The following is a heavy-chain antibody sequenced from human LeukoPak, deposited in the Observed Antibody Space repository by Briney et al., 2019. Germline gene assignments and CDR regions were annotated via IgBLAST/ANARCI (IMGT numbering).Heavy chain of an antibody. V-gene: IGHV4-30-2*01. CDR1: GGSISSGGYS. CDR2: IYHTGNT. J-gene: IGHJ3*02. Sequence: PSETLSLTCAVSGGSISSGGYSWSWIRQPPGKGLEWIGYIYHTGNTYYNPSLKSRVTISVDRSRNQFSLKLSSVTAADTAVYSCARGCSGGSCGENDAFDIWGQGTMVTVSS. CDR3: ARGCSGGSCGENDAFDI. D-gene: IGHD2-15*01.